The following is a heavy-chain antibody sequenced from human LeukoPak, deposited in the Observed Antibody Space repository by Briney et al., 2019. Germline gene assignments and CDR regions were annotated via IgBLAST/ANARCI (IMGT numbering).Heavy chain of an antibody. Sequence: GASVKVSCKASGYSFTSYDINWVRQATGQGLEWMGWMNPKSGNTGYSQKFQGRVTLTRNTSIGTAYMEVDSLTSEDTAVYFCATESSYCSTTNCYSSGFDSWGQGTPVTVSS. CDR2: MNPKSGNT. CDR3: ATESSYCSTTNCYSSGFDS. D-gene: IGHD2-2*01. J-gene: IGHJ5*01. V-gene: IGHV1-8*01. CDR1: GYSFTSYD.